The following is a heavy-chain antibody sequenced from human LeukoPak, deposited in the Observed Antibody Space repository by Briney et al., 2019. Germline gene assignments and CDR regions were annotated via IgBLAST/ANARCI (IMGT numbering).Heavy chain of an antibody. Sequence: GGSLRLSCAASGFTFSGSAMHWVRQASGKGLEWVGRIRSKANSYATAYAASVKGRFTISRDDSKNTAYLQMNSPKTEDTAVYYCTRHYIAAAGTVFDYWGQGTLVTVSS. CDR3: TRHYIAAAGTVFDY. CDR2: IRSKANSYAT. V-gene: IGHV3-73*01. J-gene: IGHJ4*02. CDR1: GFTFSGSA. D-gene: IGHD6-13*01.